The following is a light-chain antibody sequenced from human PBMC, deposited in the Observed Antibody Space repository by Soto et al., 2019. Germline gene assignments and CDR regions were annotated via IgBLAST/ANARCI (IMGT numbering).Light chain of an antibody. CDR3: QSYDSSLSAAV. CDR1: NSNIGAGYD. V-gene: IGLV1-40*01. CDR2: SNS. Sequence: QSVLTQPPSVAGAPGQKVIIACTGCNSNIGAGYDVHWYQQLPGTAPKLLIYSNSNRPSGVPDRLSGSKSGTSASLAITGLQVEDEADYYCQSYDSSLSAAVFGGGAKLTVL. J-gene: IGLJ3*02.